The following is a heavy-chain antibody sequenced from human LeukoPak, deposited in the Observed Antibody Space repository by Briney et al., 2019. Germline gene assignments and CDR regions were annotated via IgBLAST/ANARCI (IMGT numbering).Heavy chain of an antibody. CDR3: ARRITIFGVAIRYYYYGMDV. J-gene: IGHJ6*02. CDR1: GGSFSGYY. V-gene: IGHV4-34*01. CDR2: INHSGST. Sequence: SETLSLTCAVYGGSFSGYYWSWIRQPPGKGLEWIEEINHSGSTNYNPSLKSRVTISVDTSKNQFSLKLSSVTAADTAVYYCARRITIFGVAIRYYYYGMDVWGQGTTVTVSS. D-gene: IGHD3-3*01.